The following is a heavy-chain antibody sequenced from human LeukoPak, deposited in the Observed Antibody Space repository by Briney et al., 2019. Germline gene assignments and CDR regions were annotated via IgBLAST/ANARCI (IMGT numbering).Heavy chain of an antibody. Sequence: GGSLRLSCVASGFTLRSYSMNWVRQAPGKGLEWVSFISSSSSHISYADSVRGRFTISRDNAKNSLYLQMNSLRAEDTAVYYCARDPKTYYYDSSGYYFDYWGQGTLVTVSS. J-gene: IGHJ4*02. CDR3: ARDPKTYYYDSSGYYFDY. D-gene: IGHD3-22*01. V-gene: IGHV3-21*01. CDR1: GFTLRSYS. CDR2: ISSSSSHI.